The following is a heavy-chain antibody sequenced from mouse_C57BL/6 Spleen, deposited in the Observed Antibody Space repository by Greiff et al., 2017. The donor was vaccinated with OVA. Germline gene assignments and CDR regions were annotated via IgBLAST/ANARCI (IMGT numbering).Heavy chain of an antibody. Sequence: EVQLVESGGGLVKPGGSLKLSCAASGFTFSDYGMHWVRQAPEKGLEWVAYISSGSSTIYYADTVKGRFHISRDNAKNTLFLQMNRWRSEDTVMYYCARKDNYYGRANAMDYWGQGTSVTVSS. V-gene: IGHV5-17*01. CDR1: GFTFSDYG. CDR3: ARKDNYYGRANAMDY. CDR2: ISSGSSTI. D-gene: IGHD1-1*01. J-gene: IGHJ4*01.